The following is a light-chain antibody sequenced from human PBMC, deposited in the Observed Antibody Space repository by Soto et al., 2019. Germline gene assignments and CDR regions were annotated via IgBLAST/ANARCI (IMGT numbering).Light chain of an antibody. Sequence: QSALTQPPSVSGAPGQRVTISCTGSSSNIGAGYDEHWYQQLPGTAPKLLIYGNSNRPSGVPDRFSGSKSGTSASLAITGLQAEDEADYYCQSYDSSLNYVFGTGTKVTVL. V-gene: IGLV1-40*01. CDR2: GNS. J-gene: IGLJ1*01. CDR1: SSNIGAGYD. CDR3: QSYDSSLNYV.